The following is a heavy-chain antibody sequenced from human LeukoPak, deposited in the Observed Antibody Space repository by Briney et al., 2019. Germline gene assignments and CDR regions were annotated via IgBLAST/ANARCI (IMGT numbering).Heavy chain of an antibody. CDR1: GFTFSSYA. CDR2: ISRSGGAP. CDR3: AKDFNWSDAG. V-gene: IGHV3-23*01. Sequence: GGSLRLSCAASGFTFSSYAMHWVRQAPGKGLEWVSSISRSGGAPAYADSVKGRFTISRDNSKNTLCLQMNRLRAEDTAVYYCAKDFNWSDAGWGQGTLVTVSS. D-gene: IGHD1-20*01. J-gene: IGHJ4*02.